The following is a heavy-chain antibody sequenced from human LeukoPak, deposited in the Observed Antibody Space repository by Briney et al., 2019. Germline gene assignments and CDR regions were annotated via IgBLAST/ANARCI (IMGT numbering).Heavy chain of an antibody. D-gene: IGHD2-15*01. CDR1: GGSISSSDYY. Sequence: SSETLSLTCTVSGGSISSSDYYWGWIRQPPGKGLEWIGSIYFGGSTYYNPSLKSRVTISVDTSMNQFSLKLSFVTTADTAVYYCARALGYCSGGSCTRGYNWFDPWGQGTLVTVSS. V-gene: IGHV4-39*01. CDR2: IYFGGST. CDR3: ARALGYCSGGSCTRGYNWFDP. J-gene: IGHJ5*02.